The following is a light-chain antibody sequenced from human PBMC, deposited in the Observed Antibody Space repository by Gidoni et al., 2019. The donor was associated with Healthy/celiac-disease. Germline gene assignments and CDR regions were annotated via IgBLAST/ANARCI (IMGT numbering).Light chain of an antibody. CDR3: QQRSNWPS. V-gene: IGKV3-11*01. J-gene: IGKJ4*01. CDR1: QSVSSY. Sequence: ELVLTQSPATLSLSPGERATLSCRASQSVSSYLAWYQQKPGQAPRLLIYEASNRATGIPARFSGSGSGTDFTLTISSLEPEDFAVYYCQQRSNWPSFGGGTKVEIK. CDR2: EAS.